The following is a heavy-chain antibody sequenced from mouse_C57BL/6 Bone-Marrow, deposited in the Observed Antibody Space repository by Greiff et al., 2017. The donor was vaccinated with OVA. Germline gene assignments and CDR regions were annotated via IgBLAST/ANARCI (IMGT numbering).Heavy chain of an antibody. CDR1: GYTFTSYW. V-gene: IGHV1-5*01. J-gene: IGHJ3*01. Sequence: VHVKQSGTVLARPGASVKMSCKTSGYTFTSYWMHWVKQRPGQGLEWIGAIYPGNSDTSYNQKFKGKAKLTAVTSASTAYMELSSLTNEDSAVYYCTRGDYYGSSFAYWGQGTLVTVSA. CDR3: TRGDYYGSSFAY. D-gene: IGHD1-1*01. CDR2: IYPGNSDT.